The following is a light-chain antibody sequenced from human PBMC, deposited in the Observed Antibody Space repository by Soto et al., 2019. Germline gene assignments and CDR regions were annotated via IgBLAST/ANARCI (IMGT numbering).Light chain of an antibody. CDR3: QQSYSTPPT. J-gene: IGKJ1*01. CDR2: RVS. CDR1: QSITNN. V-gene: IGKV1-39*01. Sequence: DIQMYQYKSSLSASVRERVTIACRASQSITNNLNWYQQKPGRAPMLLIFRVSNLQRGVPPRSSGRGSGTDFTLTISGLQPDDFATYYCQQSYSTPPTFGQGTKVDSK.